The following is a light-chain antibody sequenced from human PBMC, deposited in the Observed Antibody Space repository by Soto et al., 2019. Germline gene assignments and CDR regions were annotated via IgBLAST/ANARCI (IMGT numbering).Light chain of an antibody. CDR1: NSDVGGYNY. V-gene: IGLV2-14*01. CDR3: SSYTSSSTLV. J-gene: IGLJ1*01. Sequence: QSALTQPASVSGSPGQSITISCTGTNSDVGGYNYVSWYQQHPGKAPELMIYEVSNRPSGVSSRFSGSKSANTASLSISGLQADDEADYYCSSYTSSSTLVFGTGTKVTVL. CDR2: EVS.